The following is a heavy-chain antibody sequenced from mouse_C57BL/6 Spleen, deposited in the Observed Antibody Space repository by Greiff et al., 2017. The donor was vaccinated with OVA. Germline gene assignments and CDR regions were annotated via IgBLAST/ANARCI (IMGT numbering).Heavy chain of an antibody. V-gene: IGHV5-16*01. Sequence: EVQGVESEGGLVQPGSSMKLSCTASGFTFSDYYMAWVRQVPEKGLEWVANINYDGSSTYYLDSLKSSFIISRDNAKNILYLQMSSLKSEDTATYYCASVITTVVAPYWYFDVWGTGTTVTVSS. CDR2: INYDGSST. CDR3: ASVITTVVAPYWYFDV. CDR1: GFTFSDYY. D-gene: IGHD1-1*01. J-gene: IGHJ1*03.